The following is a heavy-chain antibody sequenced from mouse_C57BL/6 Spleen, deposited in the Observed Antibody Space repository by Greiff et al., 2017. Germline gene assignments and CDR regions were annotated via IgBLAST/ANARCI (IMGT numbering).Heavy chain of an antibody. Sequence: QVQLQQSGAELAKPGASVKLSCKASGYTFTSYWMHWVKQRPGQGLEWIGYINPSSGYTKYNQKFKDKATLTADKSSSTAYMQLRSLTYEDSAVDYCARCYSNFHYAMDYWGQGTSVTVSS. CDR1: GYTFTSYW. V-gene: IGHV1-7*01. D-gene: IGHD2-5*01. J-gene: IGHJ4*01. CDR3: ARCYSNFHYAMDY. CDR2: INPSSGYT.